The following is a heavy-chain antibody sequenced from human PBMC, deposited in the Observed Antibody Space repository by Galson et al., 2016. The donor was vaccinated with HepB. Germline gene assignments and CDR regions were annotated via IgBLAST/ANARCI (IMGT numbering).Heavy chain of an antibody. D-gene: IGHD3-10*01. CDR2: IGAYNGNT. J-gene: IGHJ6*04. V-gene: IGHV1-18*01. CDR3: ARGGTMVQGIHFYFGIDV. Sequence: SVKASCKASGYTFTNYGINWVRQAPGQGLEWMGWIGAYNGNTNYAQNLQGRVTMTTDTSTSTAYMELRSLRSDDTALYYCARGGTMVQGIHFYFGIDVWGKGTTVTVSS. CDR1: GYTFTNYG.